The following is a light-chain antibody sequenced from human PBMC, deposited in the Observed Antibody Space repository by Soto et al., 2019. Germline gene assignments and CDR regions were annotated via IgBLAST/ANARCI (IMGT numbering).Light chain of an antibody. CDR1: SSNIGAASN. Sequence: QSVLTQPPSVSGAPGQSVTISCTGSSSNIGAASNVYWYQQLPGAAPKLLFYDNNSRPSGVPDRFSGSKSGTSASLAIIGLQAEDEADYYCQSYDFSLTAVVFGGGTKLTVL. J-gene: IGLJ2*01. CDR3: QSYDFSLTAVV. CDR2: DNN. V-gene: IGLV1-40*01.